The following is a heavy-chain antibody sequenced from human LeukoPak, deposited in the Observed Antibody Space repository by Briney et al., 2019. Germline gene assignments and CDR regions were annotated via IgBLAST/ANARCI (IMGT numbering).Heavy chain of an antibody. D-gene: IGHD6-19*01. Sequence: GESLKISCQGSGYSFTSYWIGWVRQLPGKGLEWMGIIYPGDSDTRYSPSFQGQVTISADKSISTAYLQWSSLKASDTAMYYCARRIAVAGFDYWGQGTLVTVSS. CDR1: GYSFTSYW. V-gene: IGHV5-51*01. CDR2: IYPGDSDT. CDR3: ARRIAVAGFDY. J-gene: IGHJ4*02.